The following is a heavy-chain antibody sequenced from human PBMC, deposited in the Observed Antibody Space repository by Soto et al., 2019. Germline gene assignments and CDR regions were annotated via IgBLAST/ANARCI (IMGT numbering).Heavy chain of an antibody. D-gene: IGHD4-17*01. V-gene: IGHV4-59*01. J-gene: IGHJ4*02. CDR3: AREYGDYGVIDY. Sequence: SETLSLTCTVSGDSISSSYWSWIRQSPGKGLEWIGYIYYSGSTNYNASLKSRVTITVDTSKNQISLKLSSVTAADTAVYYCAREYGDYGVIDYWGQGTLVTVSS. CDR2: IYYSGST. CDR1: GDSISSSY.